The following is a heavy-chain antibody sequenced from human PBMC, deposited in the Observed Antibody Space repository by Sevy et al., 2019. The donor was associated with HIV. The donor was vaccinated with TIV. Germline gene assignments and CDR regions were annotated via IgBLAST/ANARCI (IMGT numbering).Heavy chain of an antibody. D-gene: IGHD3-10*01. V-gene: IGHV3-53*01. CDR2: IYSGGST. Sequence: GGSLRLSCAASGFTVSSNYMSWVRQAPGKGLEWVSVIYSGGSTYYADSVNGRFTISRDNSKNTLYLQMNSLRAEDTAVYYCARGQWFGELLFDYWGQGTLVTVSS. CDR3: ARGQWFGELLFDY. CDR1: GFTVSSNY. J-gene: IGHJ4*02.